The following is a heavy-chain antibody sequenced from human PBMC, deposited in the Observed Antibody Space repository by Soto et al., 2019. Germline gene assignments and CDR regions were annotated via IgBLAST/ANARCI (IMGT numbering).Heavy chain of an antibody. V-gene: IGHV3-21*04. CDR2: INGRGNYI. Sequence: EVQLVESGGGLVKSGGSLRISCEASGFSFKTYIMNWVRQSPERGLEWVSSINGRGNYIYYAESVEGRFTISRDNAKNTLFLQMNGLRAEDTAVYYCAKVTKRAAAGRYEYYKYGMDVWGQGTTVTVSS. CDR3: AKVTKRAAAGRYEYYKYGMDV. CDR1: GFSFKTYI. J-gene: IGHJ6*02. D-gene: IGHD6-13*01.